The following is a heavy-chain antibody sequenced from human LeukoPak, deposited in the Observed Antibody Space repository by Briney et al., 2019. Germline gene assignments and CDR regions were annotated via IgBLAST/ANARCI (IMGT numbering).Heavy chain of an antibody. V-gene: IGHV3-23*01. CDR1: GFAFSNYA. CDR2: ITGGGADT. Sequence: PWGSLRLSCAASGFAFSNYAMAWVRQAPGKEPEWVSVITGGGADTYQIDSVKGRFTISRDNSKNTLYLQMNSLRAEDTAVYFCAKGTLGHCNGASCYPLDYWGQGTLVTVSS. J-gene: IGHJ4*02. CDR3: AKGTLGHCNGASCYPLDY. D-gene: IGHD2-15*01.